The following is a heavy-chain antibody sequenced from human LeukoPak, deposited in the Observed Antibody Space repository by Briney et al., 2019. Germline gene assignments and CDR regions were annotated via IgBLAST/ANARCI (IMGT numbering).Heavy chain of an antibody. D-gene: IGHD3-10*01. CDR1: GGFINTFY. CDR2: ISYSGNT. Sequence: PSETLSLTCTVSGGFINTFYWSWIRQPPGKGLEWIGYISYSGNTNYNPSLKSRVTISLDTSKAQFSLKLRSVTAADTAVYYCAKIGDAGLGSHDYWGQGTLVTISS. CDR3: AKIGDAGLGSHDY. V-gene: IGHV4-59*08. J-gene: IGHJ4*02.